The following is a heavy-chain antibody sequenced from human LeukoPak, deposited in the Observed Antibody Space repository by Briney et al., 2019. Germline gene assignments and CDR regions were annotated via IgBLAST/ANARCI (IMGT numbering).Heavy chain of an antibody. CDR2: ISYDGSNK. J-gene: IGHJ4*02. V-gene: IGHV3-30*18. D-gene: IGHD6-13*01. CDR3: AKLYSSSSRGGYY. Sequence: GRSLRLSCAASGFTFSSYGMHWVRQAPGRGLEWVAVISYDGSNKYYADSVKGQFTISRDNSKNTLYMQMNSLRAEDTAVYYCAKLYSSSSRGGYYWGQGTLVTVSS. CDR1: GFTFSSYG.